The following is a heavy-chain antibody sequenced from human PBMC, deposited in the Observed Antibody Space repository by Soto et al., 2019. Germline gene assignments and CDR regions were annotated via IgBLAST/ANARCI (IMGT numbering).Heavy chain of an antibody. V-gene: IGHV4-59*01. Sequence: SETLSLTCTVSGGSISGYYWSWIRQPPGKGLEWIGYIYYSGSTNYNPSLKSRVTISVDTSKNQFSLKLSSVTAADTAVYYCARERKYYDILTGYYLYYFDYWGQGTLVTVSS. CDR3: ARERKYYDILTGYYLYYFDY. D-gene: IGHD3-9*01. CDR2: IYYSGST. CDR1: GGSISGYY. J-gene: IGHJ4*02.